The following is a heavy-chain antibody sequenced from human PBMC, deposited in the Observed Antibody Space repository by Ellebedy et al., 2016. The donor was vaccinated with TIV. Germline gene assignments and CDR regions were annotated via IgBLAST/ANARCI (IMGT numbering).Heavy chain of an antibody. V-gene: IGHV4-39*01. Sequence: SETLSLTCTVSGGSISSSSYYWGWIRQPPGKGLEWIGSIYYSGSTYYNPSLKSRVTISVDTSKNQFSLKLSSVTAADTAVYYCARHQLRYFDRSPYYGMDVWGQGTTVTVSS. CDR3: ARHQLRYFDRSPYYGMDV. CDR2: IYYSGST. D-gene: IGHD3-9*01. J-gene: IGHJ6*02. CDR1: GGSISSSSYY.